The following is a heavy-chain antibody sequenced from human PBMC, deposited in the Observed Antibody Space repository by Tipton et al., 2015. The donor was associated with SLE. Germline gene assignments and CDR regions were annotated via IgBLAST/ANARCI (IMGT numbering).Heavy chain of an antibody. CDR3: ARDKPDDI. CDR2: IYYSESNTEST. Sequence: LRLSCTVSGGSLSAYYWSWIRQSPGRGLEWIAYIYYSESNTESTNYNPSLKSRLTISGDTSKNQFSLKLTSVTAADTAVYYCARDKPDDIWGQGTMVTVS. V-gene: IGHV4-59*01. J-gene: IGHJ3*02. CDR1: GGSLSAYY.